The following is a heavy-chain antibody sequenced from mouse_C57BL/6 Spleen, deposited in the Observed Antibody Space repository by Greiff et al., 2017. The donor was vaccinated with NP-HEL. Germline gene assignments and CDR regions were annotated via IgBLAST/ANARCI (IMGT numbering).Heavy chain of an antibody. CDR3: ARGVDRAWFAY. CDR2: ISYDGSN. CDR1: GYSITSGYY. J-gene: IGHJ3*01. Sequence: ESGPGLVKPSQSLSLTCSVTGYSITSGYYWNWIRQFPGNKLEWMGYISYDGSNNYNPSLKNRISITRDTSKNQFFLKLNSVTTEDTATYYCARGVDRAWFAYWGQGTLVTVSA. V-gene: IGHV3-6*01.